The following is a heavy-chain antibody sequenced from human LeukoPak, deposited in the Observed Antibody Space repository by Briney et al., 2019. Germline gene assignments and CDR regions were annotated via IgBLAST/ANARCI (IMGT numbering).Heavy chain of an antibody. D-gene: IGHD6-19*01. J-gene: IGHJ4*02. Sequence: PGGSLRLSCAASGFTFSSYATSWVRQAPGKGLEWVSTIRGSGGGTYYADSVKGRFTISRDNSKNTLYLQMNSLRDEYTALYYCAKAGIGVVGYFDYWGQGTLVTVSS. CDR3: AKAGIGVVGYFDY. CDR2: IRGSGGGT. CDR1: GFTFSSYA. V-gene: IGHV3-23*01.